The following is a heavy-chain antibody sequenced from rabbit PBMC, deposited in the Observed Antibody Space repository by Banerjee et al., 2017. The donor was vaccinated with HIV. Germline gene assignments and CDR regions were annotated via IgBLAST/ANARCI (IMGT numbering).Heavy chain of an antibody. J-gene: IGHJ4*01. D-gene: IGHD4-1*01. Sequence: QEQLVESGGGLVQPEGSLTLTCKASGFDFSSNAMCWVRQAPGKGPEWIACIYADSSGSTYYASWAKGRFTISKTSSTTVTLQMTSLTAADTATYFCARDLAGVIGWNFDLWGQGTLVTVS. CDR2: IYADSSGST. CDR1: GFDFSSNA. V-gene: IGHV1S45*01. CDR3: ARDLAGVIGWNFDL.